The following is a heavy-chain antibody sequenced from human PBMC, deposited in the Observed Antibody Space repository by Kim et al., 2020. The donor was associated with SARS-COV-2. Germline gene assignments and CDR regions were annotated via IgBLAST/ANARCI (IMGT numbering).Heavy chain of an antibody. D-gene: IGHD6-13*01. Sequence: KGRFTISRDNSKNTLYLQMNSLRAEDTAVYYWAKVGSSSSSWTLGPRFDPWGQGTLVTVSS. CDR3: AKVGSSSSSWTLGPRFDP. J-gene: IGHJ5*02. V-gene: IGHV3-23*01.